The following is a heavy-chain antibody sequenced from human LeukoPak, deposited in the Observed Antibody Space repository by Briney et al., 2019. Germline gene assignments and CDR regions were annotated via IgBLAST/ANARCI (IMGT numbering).Heavy chain of an antibody. D-gene: IGHD4-23*01. V-gene: IGHV1-69*05. J-gene: IGHJ2*01. CDR2: IIRIFGTA. CDR3: ARVVGGSLGWYFDL. CDR1: GGTFSSYA. Sequence: SVKVSCKASGGTFSSYAISWVRQAPGQGLEWMGRIIRIFGTANYAQKFQGRVTITTDESTSTAYMELSSLRSEDTAVYYCARVVGGSLGWYFDLWGRGTLVTVSS.